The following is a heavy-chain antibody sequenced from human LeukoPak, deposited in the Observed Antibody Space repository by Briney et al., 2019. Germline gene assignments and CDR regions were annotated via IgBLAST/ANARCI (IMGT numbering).Heavy chain of an antibody. CDR2: IIPIFGTA. CDR1: GGTFSSYA. CDR3: AREGKDIVVVVPDAFDI. D-gene: IGHD2-15*01. V-gene: IGHV1-69*05. Sequence: SVKVSCKASGGTFSSYAISWVRQAPGQGLEWMGGIIPIFGTANYAQKFQGRVTMTRDTSTSTVYMELSSLRSEDTAVYYCAREGKDIVVVVPDAFDIWGQGTMVTVSS. J-gene: IGHJ3*02.